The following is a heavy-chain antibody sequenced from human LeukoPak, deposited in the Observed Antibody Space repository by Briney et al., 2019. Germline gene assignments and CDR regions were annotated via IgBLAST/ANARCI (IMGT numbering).Heavy chain of an antibody. CDR1: GFTFSNYW. CDR2: IKQYGSEK. Sequence: GGSLRLSCAASGFTFSNYWMTWVRQAPGKGLEWVANIKQYGSEKYYVDSVKGRFTISRDNAKKSLYLQMNSLRAEDTAVYYCARGRRQWDYYDSSGYSNYWGQGTLVTVSS. V-gene: IGHV3-7*01. J-gene: IGHJ4*02. CDR3: ARGRRQWDYYDSSGYSNY. D-gene: IGHD3-22*01.